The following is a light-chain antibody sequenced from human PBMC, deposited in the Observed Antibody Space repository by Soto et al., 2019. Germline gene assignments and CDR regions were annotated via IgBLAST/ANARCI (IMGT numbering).Light chain of an antibody. CDR3: GADHGSGSNVVVV. V-gene: IGLV9-49*01. CDR2: VGTGGIVG. J-gene: IGLJ2*01. CDR1: SGYSNYK. Sequence: QLVLTQPPSASASLGASVTLTCTLSSGYSNYKVDWYQQRPGKGPRFVMRVGTGGIVGSKGDGIPDRFSVLASGLNRYLTIKNIEEEDESDYHCGADHGSGSNVVVVFGGGTKLTVL.